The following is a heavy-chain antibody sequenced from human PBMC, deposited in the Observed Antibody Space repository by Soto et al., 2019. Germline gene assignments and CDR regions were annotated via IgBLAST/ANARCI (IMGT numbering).Heavy chain of an antibody. CDR3: TTDAKPLGIVRAPSY. V-gene: IGHV3-15*01. Sequence: PGGSLRLSCAASGFTFSNAWMSWVRQAPGKGLEWVGRIKSKTDGGTTDYAAPVKGRFTISRDDSKNTLYLQTNSLKTEDTAVYYCTTDAKPLGIVRAPSYWGQGTLFTVSS. D-gene: IGHD1-26*01. CDR2: IKSKTDGGTT. J-gene: IGHJ4*02. CDR1: GFTFSNAW.